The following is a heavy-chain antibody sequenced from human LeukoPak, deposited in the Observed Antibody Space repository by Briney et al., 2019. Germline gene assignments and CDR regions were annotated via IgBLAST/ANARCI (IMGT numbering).Heavy chain of an antibody. Sequence: GGSLRLSCAASGFTVSSNYMNWVRQAPGKGLEWVSVIYSGGSTYYADSVKGRFTISRDNSKNTLYLQMNSLRAEDTAVYYCARQVRDFDWLSPYYFDYWGQGTLVTVSP. V-gene: IGHV3-53*01. CDR1: GFTVSSNY. CDR2: IYSGGST. J-gene: IGHJ4*02. CDR3: ARQVRDFDWLSPYYFDY. D-gene: IGHD3-9*01.